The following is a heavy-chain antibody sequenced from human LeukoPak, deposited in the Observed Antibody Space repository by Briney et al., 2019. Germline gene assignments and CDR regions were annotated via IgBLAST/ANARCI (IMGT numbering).Heavy chain of an antibody. CDR2: IYPGDSDT. CDR1: GYSFTSYW. CDR3: AGFNRNPLAARGEYYFDY. J-gene: IGHJ4*02. Sequence: GESLKISCKGSGYSFTSYWIGWVRQMPGKGLEWMGIIYPGDSDTRYSPSFQGQVTISADKSISTAYLQWSSLKASDTAMYYCAGFNRNPLAARGEYYFDYWGQGTLVTVSS. V-gene: IGHV5-51*01. D-gene: IGHD3-10*01.